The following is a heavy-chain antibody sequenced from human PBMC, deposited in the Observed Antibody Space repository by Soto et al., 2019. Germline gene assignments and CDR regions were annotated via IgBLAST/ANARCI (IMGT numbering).Heavy chain of an antibody. CDR2: IYYSGST. D-gene: IGHD3-16*01. CDR3: ARLGLRLGEFSY. J-gene: IGHJ4*02. Sequence: SETLSLTCTVTVGSISSSSCYWGWIRQPPGKGLEWIGSIYYSGSTYYNPSLKSRVTISVDTSKNQFSLKLSSVTAADTAVYYCARLGLRLGEFSYWGQGTLVTVSS. CDR1: VGSISSSSCY. V-gene: IGHV4-39*01.